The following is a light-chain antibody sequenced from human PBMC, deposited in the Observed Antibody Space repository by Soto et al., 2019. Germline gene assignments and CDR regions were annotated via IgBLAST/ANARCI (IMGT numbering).Light chain of an antibody. J-gene: IGLJ2*01. CDR3: SSYTTSNTLV. Sequence: QSALNQPASVSGSPGQSITISCTGTSGDVGSYNYVSWYQQHPGKAPKLMIYDVSDRPSGVSNRFSGSKSGNTASLTISGLQAEDEANYYCSSYTTSNTLVFGGGTKLTVL. CDR1: SGDVGSYNY. CDR2: DVS. V-gene: IGLV2-14*03.